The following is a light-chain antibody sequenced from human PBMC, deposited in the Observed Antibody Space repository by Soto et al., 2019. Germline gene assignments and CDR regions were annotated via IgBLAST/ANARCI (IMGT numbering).Light chain of an antibody. CDR2: VAS. V-gene: IGKV1-5*01. Sequence: DIRVTQSPPTLSASVGDRVTITCRASQTITTWMAWYQQKPGKAPKLLVYVASTLQSGVATRFSGSGSGTEFTLIISGLQPEDSATYYCQQYTNTNNPWMFGQGTKVEI. CDR1: QTITTW. CDR3: QQYTNTNNPWM. J-gene: IGKJ1*01.